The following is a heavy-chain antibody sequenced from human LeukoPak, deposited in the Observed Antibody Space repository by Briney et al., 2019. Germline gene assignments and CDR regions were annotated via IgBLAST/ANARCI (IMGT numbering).Heavy chain of an antibody. CDR1: GFTFSRYW. V-gene: IGHV3-7*03. D-gene: IGHD3-22*01. J-gene: IGHJ1*01. Sequence: GGSLRLSCVASGFTFSRYWMTWVRQAPGEGLEWVANIKQDGSEEYYADSMRGRFTVSRDNAKSSLYLRINSLRAEDTAVYYCARDQVYSSGTYLRYFQFGGQGTLVTVYS. CDR2: IKQDGSEE. CDR3: ARDQVYSSGTYLRYFQF.